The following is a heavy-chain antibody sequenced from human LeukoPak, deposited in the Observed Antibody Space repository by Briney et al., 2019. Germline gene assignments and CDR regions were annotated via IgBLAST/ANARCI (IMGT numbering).Heavy chain of an antibody. D-gene: IGHD6-19*01. J-gene: IGHJ4*02. CDR1: GGSISSSSYY. CDR2: IYYSGST. V-gene: IGHV4-39*07. Sequence: PSETLSLTCTVSGGSISSSSYYWGWIRQPPGKGLEWIGSIYYSGSTYYNPSLKSRVTISVDTSKNQFSLKLSSVTAADTAVYYCARSPYSSGWLEYWGQGTLVTVSS. CDR3: ARSPYSSGWLEY.